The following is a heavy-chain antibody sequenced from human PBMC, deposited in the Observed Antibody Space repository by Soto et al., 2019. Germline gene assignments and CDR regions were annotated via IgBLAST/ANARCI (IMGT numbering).Heavy chain of an antibody. Sequence: QVQLQESGPGLVKPSETLSLTCTVSGGSIRRYYWSWIRQPPGKGLEWIGYMYNTGSTVYNPSFRSRVNISVDTTKNQFSLKLNSVTAADTAVYYCARDLWGYCGTDCYPLDVWGQGTTVTVSS. CDR2: MYNTGST. V-gene: IGHV4-59*01. D-gene: IGHD2-21*02. CDR3: ARDLWGYCGTDCYPLDV. CDR1: GGSIRRYY. J-gene: IGHJ6*02.